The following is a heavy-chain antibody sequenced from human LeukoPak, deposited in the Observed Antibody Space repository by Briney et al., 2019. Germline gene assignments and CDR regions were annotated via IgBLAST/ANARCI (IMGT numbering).Heavy chain of an antibody. CDR2: ISGSGGST. J-gene: IGHJ6*02. CDR3: AKVFRDYYYYYGMDV. CDR1: GFTFSSYA. Sequence: GGSLRLSCAASGFTFSSYAMSWVRQAPGKGLEWVSAISGSGGSTYYADSVKGRFTISRDNSKNTLYLQMNSLRAEDTALYYCAKVFRDYYYYYGMDVWGQGTTVTVSS. D-gene: IGHD3-10*01. V-gene: IGHV3-23*01.